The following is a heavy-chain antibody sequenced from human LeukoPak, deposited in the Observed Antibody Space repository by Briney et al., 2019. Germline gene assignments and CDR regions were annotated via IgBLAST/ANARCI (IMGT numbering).Heavy chain of an antibody. V-gene: IGHV4-38-2*02. Sequence: SETLSLTCTVSCYSISSGYYWGWIRQPPGKGLEWIGSIYHSGSTYYNPSLKSRVTISVDTSKNQFSLKLSSVTAADTAVYYCARVPLYCTNGVCYPLGFDYWGQGTLVTVSS. CDR1: CYSISSGYY. CDR2: IYHSGST. CDR3: ARVPLYCTNGVCYPLGFDY. D-gene: IGHD2-8*01. J-gene: IGHJ4*02.